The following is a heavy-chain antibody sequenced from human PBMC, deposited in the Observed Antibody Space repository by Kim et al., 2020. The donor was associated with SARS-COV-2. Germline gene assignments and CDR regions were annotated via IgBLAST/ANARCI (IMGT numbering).Heavy chain of an antibody. V-gene: IGHV3-23*01. Sequence: GGSLRLSCAASGFTFSSYAMSWVRQAPGKGLEWVSAISGSGGSTYYADSVKGRFTISRDNSKNTLYLQMNSLRAEDTAVYYCAKDIGGSYDVGYYFDYWGQGTLVTVSS. J-gene: IGHJ4*02. CDR1: GFTFSSYA. CDR3: AKDIGGSYDVGYYFDY. CDR2: ISGSGGST. D-gene: IGHD1-26*01.